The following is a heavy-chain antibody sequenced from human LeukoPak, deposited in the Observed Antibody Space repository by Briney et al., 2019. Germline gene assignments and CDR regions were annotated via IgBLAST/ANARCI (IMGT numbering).Heavy chain of an antibody. J-gene: IGHJ3*02. V-gene: IGHV3-21*01. CDR1: GFTFSSYM. CDR3: AIAVDSISGTGDTFDI. Sequence: GGSLRLSRAASGFTFSSYMVTWVRQAPGKGLEWVSSISSGSSYIYYEDSVKGRFTISRDNGKNSLYLQMSSLRAEDTAVYYCAIAVDSISGTGDTFDIWGQGTMVTVSS. CDR2: ISSGSSYI. D-gene: IGHD3-3*01.